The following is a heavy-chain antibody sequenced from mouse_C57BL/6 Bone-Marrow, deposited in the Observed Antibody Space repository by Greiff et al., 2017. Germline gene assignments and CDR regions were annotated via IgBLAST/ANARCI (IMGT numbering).Heavy chain of an antibody. D-gene: IGHD2-2*01. J-gene: IGHJ3*01. Sequence: QVQLQQSGAELVRPGTSVTLSCKASGYTFTSYWMNWVKQRPGQGLEWLGVIDPSDSYTNYNQKFKGKATLTVDSSSSTAYMQISSLTSEDSAGYYCTPLLWLRRGFAYWGQGTLVTVSA. CDR3: TPLLWLRRGFAY. CDR2: IDPSDSYT. CDR1: GYTFTSYW. V-gene: IGHV1-59*01.